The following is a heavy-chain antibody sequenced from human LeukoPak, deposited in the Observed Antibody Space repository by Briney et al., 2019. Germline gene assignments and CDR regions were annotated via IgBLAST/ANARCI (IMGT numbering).Heavy chain of an antibody. D-gene: IGHD1-26*01. CDR1: GYIFTSQD. CDR2: ISPYNGNT. V-gene: IGHV1-18*01. CDR3: ARRFGWELLGFPLDY. J-gene: IGHJ4*02. Sequence: ASVKVSCKASGYIFTSQDINWVRQAPGQGLEWMGWISPYNGNTIYAQNFQGRLTMTTDTSTSTAYMELRSLRSDDTAVYYCARRFGWELLGFPLDYWGQGTLVTVSS.